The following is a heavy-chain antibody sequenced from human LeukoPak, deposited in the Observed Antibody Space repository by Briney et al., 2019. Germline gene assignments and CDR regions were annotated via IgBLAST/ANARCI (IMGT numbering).Heavy chain of an antibody. V-gene: IGHV3-23*01. Sequence: PGGSLRLSCAASGFTFSSYAMSWVRQAPGKGLEWVSAISGSGGSTYYADSVKGRFTISRDNSKNTLYLQMNSLRAEDTAVYYCARAPGYSSWNFDYWGQGTLVTVSS. CDR2: ISGSGGST. D-gene: IGHD6-19*01. CDR3: ARAPGYSSWNFDY. J-gene: IGHJ4*02. CDR1: GFTFSSYA.